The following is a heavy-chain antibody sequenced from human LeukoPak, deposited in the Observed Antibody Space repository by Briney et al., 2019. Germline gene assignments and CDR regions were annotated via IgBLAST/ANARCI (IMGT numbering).Heavy chain of an antibody. D-gene: IGHD4-23*01. Sequence: SETLSLTCTVSGGSVSSYYWSWIRQFPGKGLEWIGCIYYSGSTNYNPSLKSRVTISVDTSRNQFSLKLSSMTAADTAVYYCARATGGNSPYWGQGILVTVSS. CDR1: GGSVSSYY. J-gene: IGHJ4*02. CDR3: ARATGGNSPY. CDR2: IYYSGST. V-gene: IGHV4-59*02.